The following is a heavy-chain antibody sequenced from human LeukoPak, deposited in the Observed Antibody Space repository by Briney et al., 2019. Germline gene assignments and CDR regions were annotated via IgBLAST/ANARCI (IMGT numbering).Heavy chain of an antibody. V-gene: IGHV3-23*01. CDR1: GFTFSSYA. Sequence: PGGSLRLSCAASGFTFSSYAMSWVRQAPGKGLEWVSAISGSGGSTYYADSVKGRFTISRDNSKNTLYLQMNSLRAEDTAVYYCAKDPQYSGSYRGPDAFDIWGQGTMVTVSS. CDR3: AKDPQYSGSYRGPDAFDI. J-gene: IGHJ3*02. CDR2: ISGSGGST. D-gene: IGHD1-26*01.